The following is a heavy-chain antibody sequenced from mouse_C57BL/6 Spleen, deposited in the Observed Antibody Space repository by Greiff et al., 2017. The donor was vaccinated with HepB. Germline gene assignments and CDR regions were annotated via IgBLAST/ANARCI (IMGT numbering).Heavy chain of an antibody. D-gene: IGHD1-1*01. J-gene: IGHJ1*03. V-gene: IGHV1-18*01. Sequence: VQLQQSGPELVKPGASVKIPCKASGYTFNDYNMDWVKQSHGKSLEWIGDINPNNGGTIYNQKFKGKATLTVDKSSSTAYMELRSLTSEDTAVYYCARGLGSSYWYFDVWGTGTTVTVSS. CDR1: GYTFNDYN. CDR3: ARGLGSSYWYFDV. CDR2: INPNNGGT.